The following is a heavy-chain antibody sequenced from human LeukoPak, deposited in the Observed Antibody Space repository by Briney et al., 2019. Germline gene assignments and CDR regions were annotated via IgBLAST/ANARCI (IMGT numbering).Heavy chain of an antibody. J-gene: IGHJ4*02. CDR2: ISSDGSNK. D-gene: IGHD6-19*01. V-gene: IGHV3-30*18. Sequence: GGSLRLSCEASGFTFSTYGMHWVRQAPGKGLEWVAVISSDGSNKYYADSVKGRFTISRDNSKNTLYLQMNSLRPEDTAVYYCAKPYSSAPRRSDFDYWGQGTLVTVSS. CDR1: GFTFSTYG. CDR3: AKPYSSAPRRSDFDY.